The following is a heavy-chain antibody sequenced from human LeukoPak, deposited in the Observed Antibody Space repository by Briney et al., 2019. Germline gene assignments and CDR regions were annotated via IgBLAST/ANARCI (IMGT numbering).Heavy chain of an antibody. J-gene: IGHJ4*02. CDR1: GFTFNSYS. Sequence: PGGSLRLSCAASGFTFNSYSMNWVRQAPGKGLEWVSSISSSSYIYYADSVKGRFTISRDNAKNSLYLQMNSLRAEDTAVYYCARDRGGWYYFDYWGQGTLVTVSS. V-gene: IGHV3-21*04. CDR2: ISSSSYI. CDR3: ARDRGGWYYFDY. D-gene: IGHD6-19*01.